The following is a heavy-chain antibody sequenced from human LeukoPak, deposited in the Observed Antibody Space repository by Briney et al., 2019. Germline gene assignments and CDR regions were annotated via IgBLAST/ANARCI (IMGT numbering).Heavy chain of an antibody. Sequence: ASVKVSCKASGGTFSSYAISWVRQAPGQGLEWMGRISPILGIANYAQKFQGRVTITRDKSTSTAYMELSSLRSEDTAVYFCARGIAEAHFDYWGQGTLVTVSS. D-gene: IGHD6-19*01. CDR1: GGTFSSYA. CDR3: ARGIAEAHFDY. CDR2: ISPILGIA. V-gene: IGHV1-69*04. J-gene: IGHJ4*02.